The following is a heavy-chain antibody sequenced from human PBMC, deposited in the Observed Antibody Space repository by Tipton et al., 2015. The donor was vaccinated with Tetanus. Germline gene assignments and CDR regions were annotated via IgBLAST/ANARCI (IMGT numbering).Heavy chain of an antibody. Sequence: LRLSCSVSGGSISYNYWGWIRQSPGKGLEWIGSVYYTGSTNYNPSLESRVTISVDVSKNQFSLTLSSVTAADTAVYYCTRSFVRGILRLGYFEDWGQGTLVTVSS. CDR1: GGSISYNY. V-gene: IGHV4-59*01. CDR2: VYYTGST. CDR3: TRSFVRGILRLGYFED. D-gene: IGHD3-10*01. J-gene: IGHJ4*02.